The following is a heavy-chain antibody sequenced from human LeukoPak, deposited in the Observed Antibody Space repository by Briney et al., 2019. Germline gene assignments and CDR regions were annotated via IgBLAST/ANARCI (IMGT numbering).Heavy chain of an antibody. CDR2: INHSGST. J-gene: IGHJ6*03. Sequence: SETLSLTCAVYGGSFSGYYWSWIRHPPGKGLEWIGEINHSGSTNYNPSLKSRVTISVATSKNQFSLKLSSVTAADTAVYYCARGFGAGTPPFYYYYYMDVWGKGTTVTVSS. D-gene: IGHD1-1*01. CDR3: ARGFGAGTPPFYYYYYMDV. CDR1: GGSFSGYY. V-gene: IGHV4-34*01.